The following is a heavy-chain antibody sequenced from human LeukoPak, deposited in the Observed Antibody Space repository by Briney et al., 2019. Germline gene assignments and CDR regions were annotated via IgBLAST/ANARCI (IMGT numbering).Heavy chain of an antibody. CDR3: AYSGSYYNPPFQY. J-gene: IGHJ4*02. Sequence: ESLKISCKGSGYFVTHHWIGWVRQMPGEGLEWMAIIYTGNSDSKYSPSFQGQVTMSVDKSLSTAYLQWSSLKASDTAMYYCAYSGSYYNPPFQYWGQGTLVTVSS. CDR1: GYFVTHHW. V-gene: IGHV5-51*01. CDR2: IYTGNSDS. D-gene: IGHD3-10*01.